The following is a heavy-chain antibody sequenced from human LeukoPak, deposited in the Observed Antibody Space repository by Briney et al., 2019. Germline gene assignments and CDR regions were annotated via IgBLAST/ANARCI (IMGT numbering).Heavy chain of an antibody. J-gene: IGHJ4*02. CDR1: GFTFSSYW. D-gene: IGHD6-19*01. CDR3: AKDHDSTGLYQDRDY. Sequence: GGSLRLSCAASGFTFSSYWMSWVRQAPGKGLEWVANIKQDGSEKYYVDSVKGRFTISRDNAKNSLYLQMNSLRAEDAAIYYCAKDHDSTGLYQDRDYWGQGTLVTISS. V-gene: IGHV3-7*05. CDR2: IKQDGSEK.